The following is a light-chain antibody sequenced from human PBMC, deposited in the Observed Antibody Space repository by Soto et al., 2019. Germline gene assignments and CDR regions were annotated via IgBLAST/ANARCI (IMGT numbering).Light chain of an antibody. J-gene: IGKJ1*01. V-gene: IGKV3-11*01. CDR2: DAS. CDR3: QQRSNWPPTWT. Sequence: EVVLTQSPATLSFSPVERSTLSCMASQSVSGYLAWYQQKPGQAPRLLIYDASNRATGIPARFSGSGSGTDFTLTISSLEPEDFAVYYCQQRSNWPPTWTFGQGTKVDIK. CDR1: QSVSGY.